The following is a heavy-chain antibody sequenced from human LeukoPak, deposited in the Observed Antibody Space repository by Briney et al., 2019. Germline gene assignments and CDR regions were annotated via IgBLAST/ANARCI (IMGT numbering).Heavy chain of an antibody. Sequence: KTGGSLRLSCAASGFTFSSYSMNWVRQAPGKGLEWVSSISSSSSSYIYYADSVKGRFTISRDNAKNSLYLQMNSLRAEDSAVYYCARDYAVGATPYYYYYGMDVWGQGTTVTVSS. CDR1: GFTFSSYS. CDR3: ARDYAVGATPYYYYYGMDV. D-gene: IGHD1-26*01. V-gene: IGHV3-21*01. J-gene: IGHJ6*02. CDR2: ISSSSSSYI.